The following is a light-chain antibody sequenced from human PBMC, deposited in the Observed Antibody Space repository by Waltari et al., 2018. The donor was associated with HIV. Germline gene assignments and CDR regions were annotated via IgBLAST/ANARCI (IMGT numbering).Light chain of an antibody. CDR2: DVS. CDR1: SSDVGGYTY. Sequence: QSALTQPAAVSGSPGQSIPISCTGTSSDVGGYTYVSRYQQHPAKAPKLMMYDVSKRPSGVSNRFSGAKSGHKAALTISGLQAEDEDDYYCCSYAGSSTHVFGTGTKVTAL. CDR3: CSYAGSSTHV. J-gene: IGLJ1*01. V-gene: IGLV2-23*02.